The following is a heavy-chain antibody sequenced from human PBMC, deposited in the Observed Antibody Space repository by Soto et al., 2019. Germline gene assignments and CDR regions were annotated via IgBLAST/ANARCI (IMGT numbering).Heavy chain of an antibody. J-gene: IGHJ4*02. CDR3: ARDPKYLVDTAMGTIDY. V-gene: IGHV3-30-3*01. CDR2: ISYDGSNK. CDR1: GFTFSSYA. D-gene: IGHD5-18*01. Sequence: SLRLSCAASGFTFSSYAMHWVRQAPGKGLEWVAVISYDGSNKYYADSVKGRFTISRDNSKNTLYLQMNSLRAEDTAVYYCARDPKYLVDTAMGTIDYWGQGTLVTVSS.